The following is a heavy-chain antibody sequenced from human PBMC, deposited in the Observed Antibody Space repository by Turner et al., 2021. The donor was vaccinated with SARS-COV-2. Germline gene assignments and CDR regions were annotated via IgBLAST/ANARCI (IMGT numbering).Heavy chain of an antibody. CDR2: ISYEGSNK. D-gene: IGHD2-2*01. J-gene: IGHJ4*02. Sequence: QVQLVASGGGVVQPGRPLRLSCAASGFIFSRYGMHWVRQAPGKVLEWVAVISYEGSNKYYADSVKGRFTISRDNSKNTRYLQMSSLRAEDTAVYYCAKDRTIVVVPVTIFDYWGQGTLVTVSS. V-gene: IGHV3-30*18. CDR3: AKDRTIVVVPVTIFDY. CDR1: GFIFSRYG.